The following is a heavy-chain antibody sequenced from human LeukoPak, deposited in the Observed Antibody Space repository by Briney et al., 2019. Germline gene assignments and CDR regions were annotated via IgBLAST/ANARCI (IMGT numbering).Heavy chain of an antibody. J-gene: IGHJ4*02. V-gene: IGHV3-48*03. Sequence: PGGSLRLSCAASGFTFSSYEMNWVRQAPGKGLEWVSYISSSGSTIYYADSVKGRFTISRDNAKNSLYLQMNSLRAEDTAVYYCARYGLYYYDSSGYYFDYWDQGTLVTVSS. CDR3: ARYGLYYYDSSGYYFDY. CDR1: GFTFSSYE. CDR2: ISSSGSTI. D-gene: IGHD3-22*01.